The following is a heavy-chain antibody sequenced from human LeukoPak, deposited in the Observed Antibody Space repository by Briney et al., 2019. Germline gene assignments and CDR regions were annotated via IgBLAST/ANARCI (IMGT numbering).Heavy chain of an antibody. CDR2: IYYSGST. CDR3: ARARVPVYWYFDL. V-gene: IGHV4-59*01. Sequence: SETLSLTCNVSGGSISSYYWSWIRQPPGKGLEWIGYIYYSGSTNYNPSLKSRVTISVDTSKNQFSLKLSSVTAADTAVYYCARARVPVYWYFDLWGRGTLVTVSS. J-gene: IGHJ2*01. CDR1: GGSISSYY.